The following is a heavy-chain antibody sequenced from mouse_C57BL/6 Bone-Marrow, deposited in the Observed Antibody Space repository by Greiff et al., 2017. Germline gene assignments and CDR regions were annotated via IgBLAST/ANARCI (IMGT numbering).Heavy chain of an antibody. CDR2: IYPGSGST. CDR3: SSAGYYSIFAY. V-gene: IGHV1-55*01. D-gene: IGHD2-5*01. J-gene: IGHJ3*01. CDR1: GYTFTSYW. Sequence: QVQLQQPGAELVKPGASVKMSCKASGYTFTSYWITWVKQRPGQGLEWIGDIYPGSGSTNYNEKFKSKATLTVDTSSSTAYMQLNSLTSEYSAVYYCSSAGYYSIFAYWGQGTLVTVSA.